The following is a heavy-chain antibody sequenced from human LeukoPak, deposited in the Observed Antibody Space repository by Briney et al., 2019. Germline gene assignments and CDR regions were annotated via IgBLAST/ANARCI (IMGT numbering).Heavy chain of an antibody. CDR2: ISAYNGNT. J-gene: IGHJ4*02. CDR3: ARDGEGPTRLYNF. Sequence: TSVKVSCKTAGYTFTIYGINWVRQAPGQGLEWMGWISAYNGNTNYAQKVQGRVTMTTDTSTSTAYMALRSLRSADTAVNYCARDGEGPTRLYNFWGQGTLVPVSS. V-gene: IGHV1-18*01. CDR1: GYTFTIYG. D-gene: IGHD3-10*01.